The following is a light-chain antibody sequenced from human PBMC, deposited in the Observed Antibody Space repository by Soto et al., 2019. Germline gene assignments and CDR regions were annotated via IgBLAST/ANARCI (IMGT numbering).Light chain of an antibody. J-gene: IGKJ1*01. CDR3: QQYKSSWT. CDR2: KAS. V-gene: IGKV1-5*03. CDR1: QSITGW. Sequence: DIQMTQSPSTLSASVGDRVTITCRASQSITGWLAWFQQKPGKAPKLLISKASSLQSGVPSRFSGSGSGTEFTLTISSLQPDDFATYYCQQYKSSWTFGQGTKV.